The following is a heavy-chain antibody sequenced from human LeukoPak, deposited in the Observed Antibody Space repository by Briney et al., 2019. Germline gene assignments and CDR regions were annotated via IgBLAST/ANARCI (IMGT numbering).Heavy chain of an antibody. CDR1: GGTFSSYA. CDR3: AGDSPSTSYYDFWSGYSYYYGMDV. CDR2: INPSGGST. V-gene: IGHV1-46*01. J-gene: IGHJ6*02. D-gene: IGHD3-3*01. Sequence: ASVKVSCKASGGTFSSYAISWVRQAPGQGLEWMGIINPSGGSTSYAQKFQGRVTMTRDTSTSTVYMELSSLRSEDTAVYYCAGDSPSTSYYDFWSGYSYYYGMDVWGQGTTVTVSS.